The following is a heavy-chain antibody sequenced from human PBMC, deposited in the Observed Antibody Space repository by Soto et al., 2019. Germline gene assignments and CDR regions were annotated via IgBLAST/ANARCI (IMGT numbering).Heavy chain of an antibody. D-gene: IGHD2-2*01. Sequence: QVQLVQSGAEVKKPGSSVKVSCKASGGTFSSYAISWVRQAPGQGLEWMGGIIPIFGTANYAQKFQGRVTITADESTSTAYMELSSLRSEDTAVYYCAREGRHIVVVTAATPQRYYGLDVWGQGTTVTVSS. CDR3: AREGRHIVVVTAATPQRYYGLDV. V-gene: IGHV1-69*01. CDR2: IIPIFGTA. J-gene: IGHJ6*02. CDR1: GGTFSSYA.